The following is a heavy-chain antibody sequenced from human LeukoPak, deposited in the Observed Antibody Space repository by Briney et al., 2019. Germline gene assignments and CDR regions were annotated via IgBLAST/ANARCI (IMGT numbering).Heavy chain of an antibody. D-gene: IGHD2-21*02. Sequence: GESLKISCKGSGYSFTNYWIGWVRQMPGKGLEWMGIIYPGDSDTRYSPSFQGQVTISADKSINTAYLQWSSLKASDTAMYYCARHPRLSSYCGGDCYIWGQGTLVTVSS. CDR2: IYPGDSDT. J-gene: IGHJ4*02. CDR3: ARHPRLSSYCGGDCYI. V-gene: IGHV5-51*01. CDR1: GYSFTNYW.